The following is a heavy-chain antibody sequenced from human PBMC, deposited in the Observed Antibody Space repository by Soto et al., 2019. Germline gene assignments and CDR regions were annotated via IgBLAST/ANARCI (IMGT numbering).Heavy chain of an antibody. Sequence: QVQLQESGPGLVKPSQTLSLTCTVSGGSISSGGYFWSWVRQHPGKGLEWIGNIYYSGRTYYNPSLKSRVTISVDTSKNQFSLNLSSVTAADTDVYDCARFAKEENPKVGSWYYFDYWGQGTRVTVSS. CDR3: ARFAKEENPKVGSWYYFDY. CDR2: IYYSGRT. J-gene: IGHJ4*02. CDR1: GGSISSGGYF. D-gene: IGHD6-13*01. V-gene: IGHV4-31*03.